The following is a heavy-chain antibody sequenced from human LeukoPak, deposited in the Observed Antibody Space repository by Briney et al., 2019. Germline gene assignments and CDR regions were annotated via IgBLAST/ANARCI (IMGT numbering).Heavy chain of an antibody. CDR3: ARGRRYSSGWYDYFDY. CDR1: GVTFSSYG. V-gene: IGHV3-33*01. D-gene: IGHD6-19*01. Sequence: SLRLSCAASGVTFSSYGMHWVRQAPGQGLEWVAVIWYDGSNKYYADSVKGRFTISRDNSKNTLYLQMNSLRAEDTAVYYCARGRRYSSGWYDYFDYWGQGTLVTVSS. CDR2: IWYDGSNK. J-gene: IGHJ4*02.